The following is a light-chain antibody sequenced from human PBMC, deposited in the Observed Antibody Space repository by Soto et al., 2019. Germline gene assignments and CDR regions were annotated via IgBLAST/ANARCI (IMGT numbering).Light chain of an antibody. Sequence: VLTQPPSASGPPGQRVTISCSGSSSNIETNDIFWHQQLPGSAPKLLIYSNDQRPSGVPDRFSASKSGTSASLAISGLRSEDEAEYFCATWDDSLSGVVFGGGTKLTVL. CDR3: ATWDDSLSGVV. CDR2: SND. V-gene: IGLV1-47*02. CDR1: SSNIETND. J-gene: IGLJ2*01.